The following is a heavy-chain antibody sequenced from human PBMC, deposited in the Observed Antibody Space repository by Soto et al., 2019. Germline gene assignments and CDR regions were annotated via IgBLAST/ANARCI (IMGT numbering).Heavy chain of an antibody. CDR3: ARQVFGGSYYYFDY. V-gene: IGHV4-59*01. Sequence: ALTCTVSGGSISSYYWSWIRQPPGKGLEWIGYIYYSGSTNYNPSLKSRVTISVDTSKNQFSLKLSSVTAADTAVYYCARQVFGGSYYYFDYWGQGTLVTVSS. CDR1: GGSISSYY. CDR2: IYYSGST. D-gene: IGHD1-26*01. J-gene: IGHJ4*02.